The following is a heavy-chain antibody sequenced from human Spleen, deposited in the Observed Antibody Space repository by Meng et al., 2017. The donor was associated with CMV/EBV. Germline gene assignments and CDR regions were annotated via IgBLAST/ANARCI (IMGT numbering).Heavy chain of an antibody. J-gene: IGHJ4*02. CDR3: ARGSVLIPAGVPDY. D-gene: IGHD2-2*01. CDR1: GFTFSSYD. V-gene: IGHV3-13*01. Sequence: GESLKISCAASGFTFSSYDMHWVRQATGKGLEWVSAIGTAGDTYYPASVKGRFTISRENAKNTLYLQMNSLRAEDTAVYYCARGSVLIPAGVPDYWGQGTLVTVSS. CDR2: IGTAGDT.